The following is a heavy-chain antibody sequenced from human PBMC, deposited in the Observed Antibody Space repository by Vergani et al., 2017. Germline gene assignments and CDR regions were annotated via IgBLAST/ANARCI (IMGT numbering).Heavy chain of an antibody. CDR1: GFTFSSYE. J-gene: IGHJ5*02. D-gene: IGHD3-10*01. CDR2: ISSSGSTI. Sequence: EVQLVESGGGLVQPGGSLRLSCAASGFTFSSYEMNWVRQAPGKGLEWVSYISSSGSTIYYADSVKGRFTISRDNAKNSLYLQMNSLRAEETAVYYCASLLWFGEPRNWFDPWGQGTLVTVSS. V-gene: IGHV3-48*03. CDR3: ASLLWFGEPRNWFDP.